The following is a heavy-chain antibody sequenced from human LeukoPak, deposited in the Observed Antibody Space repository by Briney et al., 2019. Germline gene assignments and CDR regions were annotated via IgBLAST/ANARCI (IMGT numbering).Heavy chain of an antibody. CDR3: ARGLSVIEDYSPVQNLFRY. V-gene: IGHV3-48*04. CDR1: GFTFSSYS. Sequence: GGSLRLSCAASGFTFSSYSMNWVRQAPGKGLEWVSYISSSSSTIYYADSVKGRFTISRDNAKNSLYLQVNSLRAEDTAVYYCARGLSVIEDYSPVQNLFRYWGQGTLVTVSS. J-gene: IGHJ4*02. D-gene: IGHD2-21*01. CDR2: ISSSSSTI.